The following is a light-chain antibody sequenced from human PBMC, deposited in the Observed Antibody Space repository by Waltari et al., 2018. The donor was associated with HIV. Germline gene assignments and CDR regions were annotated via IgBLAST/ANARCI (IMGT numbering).Light chain of an antibody. CDR2: YDD. V-gene: IGLV1-36*01. CDR1: SSNICSNA. CDR3: AAWDDSLNGYV. Sequence: QSVLTQPPSVSEAPRQRVPISCSGSSSNICSNAVNWYQQVPGKDPKLLIYYDDLLSSGVSDRFSGSKSGTSASLAIRGLQSEDEADYYCAAWDDSLNGYVFGSGSKVTV. J-gene: IGLJ1*01.